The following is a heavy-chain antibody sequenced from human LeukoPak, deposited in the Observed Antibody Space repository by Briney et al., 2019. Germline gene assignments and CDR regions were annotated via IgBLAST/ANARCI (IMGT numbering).Heavy chain of an antibody. Sequence: PGGSLRLSCAASGFTFRSYGMHWVRQAPGKGLEWVAVIWYDGSNEYYADSVKGRFTISRDNSKNTLYLQMNSLRAEDTAVYYCARDSYYDHSGGDFDYWGQGTLVTVSS. CDR2: IWYDGSNE. V-gene: IGHV3-33*01. J-gene: IGHJ4*02. CDR1: GFTFRSYG. D-gene: IGHD3-22*01. CDR3: ARDSYYDHSGGDFDY.